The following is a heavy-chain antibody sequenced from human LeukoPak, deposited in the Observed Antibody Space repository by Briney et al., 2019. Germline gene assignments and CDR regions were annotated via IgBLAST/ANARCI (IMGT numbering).Heavy chain of an antibody. CDR3: ASTFYCSSTSCFYSVYKNYYFDY. D-gene: IGHD2-2*01. V-gene: IGHV4-34*01. CDR2: INHSGST. CDR1: GGSFSGYY. Sequence: SETLSLTCAVYGGSFSGYYWGWIRQPPGKGLEWIGEINHSGSTNYNPSLKSRVTISVDTSKNQFSLKLSSVTAADTAVYYCASTFYCSSTSCFYSVYKNYYFDYWGQGTLVTVSS. J-gene: IGHJ4*02.